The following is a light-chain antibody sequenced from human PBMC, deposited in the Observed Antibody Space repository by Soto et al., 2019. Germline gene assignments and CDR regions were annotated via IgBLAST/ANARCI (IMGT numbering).Light chain of an antibody. CDR1: SSNIGSNT. CDR3: AAWDDSLNGPV. CDR2: SNN. J-gene: IGLJ3*02. V-gene: IGLV1-44*01. Sequence: QSVLTQPPSASGTPGQGVTISCSGSSSNIGSNTVNWYQQLPGTAPKLLIYSNNQRPSGVPDRFSGSKSGTSASLAISGLQSEDEDDYYCAAWDDSLNGPVCGGGTKRTVL.